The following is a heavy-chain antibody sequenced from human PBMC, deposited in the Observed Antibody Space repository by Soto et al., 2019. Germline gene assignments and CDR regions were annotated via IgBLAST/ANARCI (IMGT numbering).Heavy chain of an antibody. Sequence: EVQLVQSGGGLVQPGGSLRLSCAGYGVTVTSNYMNWVRQAPGKGLEWVSVIYSGENAYYADSVAVRFTISRDNSKNTLYLQMNSLRVEDTAVYYCARDLDAFDTWGQGTTVIVSS. V-gene: IGHV3-53*01. CDR2: IYSGENA. J-gene: IGHJ3*02. CDR1: GVTVTSNY. CDR3: ARDLDAFDT.